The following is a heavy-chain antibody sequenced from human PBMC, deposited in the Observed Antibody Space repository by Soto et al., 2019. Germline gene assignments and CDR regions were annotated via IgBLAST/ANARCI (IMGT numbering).Heavy chain of an antibody. CDR1: GGSFSGYY. V-gene: IGHV4-34*01. J-gene: IGHJ6*02. Sequence: SETLSLTCAVYGGSFSGYYWSWIRQPPGKGLEWIGEINHSGSTNYNPSLKSRVTISVDTSKNQFSLKLSSVTAADTAVYYCASARRTIFGYYYYYYGMDVWGQGTTVTVSS. CDR3: ASARRTIFGYYYYYYGMDV. CDR2: INHSGST. D-gene: IGHD3-3*01.